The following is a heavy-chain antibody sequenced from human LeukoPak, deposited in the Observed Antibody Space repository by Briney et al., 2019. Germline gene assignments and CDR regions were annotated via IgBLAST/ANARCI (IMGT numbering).Heavy chain of an antibody. Sequence: SETLSLTCTVSGGSISSYYWSWIRQPPGKGLEWIGYIYYSGSINYNPSLKSRVTISVDTSKNQFSLKLRSVTAADSAVYYCARYSGSYSGFDYWGQGTLVTVSS. CDR3: ARYSGSYSGFDY. J-gene: IGHJ4*02. CDR1: GGSISSYY. D-gene: IGHD1-26*01. CDR2: IYYSGSI. V-gene: IGHV4-59*08.